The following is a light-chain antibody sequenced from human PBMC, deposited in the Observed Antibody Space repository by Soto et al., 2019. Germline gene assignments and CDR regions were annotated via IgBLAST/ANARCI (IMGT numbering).Light chain of an antibody. CDR2: GAS. CDR1: QSVRNSY. V-gene: IGKV3-20*01. Sequence: EIVLTQSPGTLSLSPGERATLSCRASQSVRNSYLAWYQEKPGQAPRLLIYGASSRATGIPDRFSGSGSGTDFTLTISRLEPEDFAVYYCQQYGSSPRTFGQGTKVEIK. CDR3: QQYGSSPRT. J-gene: IGKJ1*01.